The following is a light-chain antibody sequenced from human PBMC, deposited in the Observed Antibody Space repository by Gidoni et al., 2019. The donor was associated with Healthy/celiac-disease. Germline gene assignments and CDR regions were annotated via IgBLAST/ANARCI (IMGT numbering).Light chain of an antibody. V-gene: IGKV3-11*01. CDR2: DAS. CDR3: QQRSNWPTT. CDR1: QSVSSY. Sequence: EIVLTQCPATLSLSPGERDTLSCRASQSVSSYLAWYQQKPGQAPRLLIYDASNRATGIPARFSGSGSGTDFTLTISSLEPEDFAVYYCQQRSNWPTTFGQGTKVETK. J-gene: IGKJ1*01.